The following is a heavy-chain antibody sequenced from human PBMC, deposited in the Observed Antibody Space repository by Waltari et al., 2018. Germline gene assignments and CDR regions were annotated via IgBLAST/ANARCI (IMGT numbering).Heavy chain of an antibody. CDR1: GFTFGDYA. D-gene: IGHD5-12*01. J-gene: IGHJ4*02. V-gene: IGHV3-49*03. Sequence: EVQLVESGGGLVQPGRSLRLSCTASGFTFGDYAMSWFRQAPGKGLEGVGFIRSKAYGGTTEDAASVKGRFTISRDDSKSIAYLQMNSLKTEDTAVYYCSVGILPTTNDYWGQGTLVTVSS. CDR3: SVGILPTTNDY. CDR2: IRSKAYGGTT.